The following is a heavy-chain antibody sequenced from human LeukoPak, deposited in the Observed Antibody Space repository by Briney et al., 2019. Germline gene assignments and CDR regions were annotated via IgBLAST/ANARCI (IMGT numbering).Heavy chain of an antibody. Sequence: MSGGSLRLSCAASGFTFTDFYMNWVRQAPGKGLEWVSWISPTSSYMYYADSVKGRFTISRDNAKNSLYLQMNSLRAEDTALYYCVRDADGGNSWFDPWGQGTLVTVSS. CDR1: GFTFTDFY. V-gene: IGHV3-21*04. J-gene: IGHJ5*02. CDR3: VRDADGGNSWFDP. D-gene: IGHD4-23*01. CDR2: ISPTSSYM.